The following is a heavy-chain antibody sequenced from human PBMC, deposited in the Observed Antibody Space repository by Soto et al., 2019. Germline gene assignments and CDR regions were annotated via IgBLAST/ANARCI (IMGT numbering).Heavy chain of an antibody. J-gene: IGHJ4*02. CDR2: IYYSGST. CDR3: ARVTGYYKIALWYVYY. CDR1: GGSISSGDYY. V-gene: IGHV4-30-4*01. Sequence: SETLSLTCTVSGGSISSGDYYWSWIRQPPGKGLEWIGYIYYSGSTYYNPSLKSRVTISVDTSKNQFSLKLSSVTAADTAVYYCARVTGYYKIALWYVYYWGQGTLVTVSS. D-gene: IGHD3-9*01.